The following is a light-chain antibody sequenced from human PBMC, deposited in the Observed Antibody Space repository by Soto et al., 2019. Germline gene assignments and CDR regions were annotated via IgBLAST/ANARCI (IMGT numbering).Light chain of an antibody. Sequence: QSVLTQRPSTSGTPGQRVTISCSGSRSNIGSNTVTWYQQLPGTAPKLLIYSNNQRPSGVPDRFSGSKSGTSASLAISGLQSEDEADYYCAAWDDSLNGSYVFGTGTKVTVL. CDR1: RSNIGSNT. CDR2: SNN. J-gene: IGLJ1*01. V-gene: IGLV1-44*01. CDR3: AAWDDSLNGSYV.